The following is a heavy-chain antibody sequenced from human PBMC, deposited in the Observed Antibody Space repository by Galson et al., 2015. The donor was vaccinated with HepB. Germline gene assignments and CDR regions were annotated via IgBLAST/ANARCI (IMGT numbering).Heavy chain of an antibody. CDR3: ARAHYYDSGSYGLDV. V-gene: IGHV3-33*01. CDR2: IWYDGSKT. Sequence: SLRLSCAASGFTFSSYGMHWVRQAPGKGLEWVAVIWYDGSKTSYVDSVRGRLSISRDNSKNTLFLQMNSLRAEDTAVYFCARAHYYDSGSYGLDVWGQGTTVTVSS. CDR1: GFTFSSYG. J-gene: IGHJ6*02. D-gene: IGHD3-10*01.